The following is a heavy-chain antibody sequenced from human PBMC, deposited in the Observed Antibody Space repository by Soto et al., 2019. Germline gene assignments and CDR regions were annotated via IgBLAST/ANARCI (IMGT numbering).Heavy chain of an antibody. CDR3: ARALGLGAPYYYYYYGMDV. Sequence: SETLSLTCTVSGGSISSGGYYWSWIRQHPGKGLEWIGYIYYSGSTYYNPSLKSRVTISVDTSKNQFSLKLSSVTAADTAVYYCARALGLGAPYYYYYYGMDVWGQGTTVTVSS. J-gene: IGHJ6*02. CDR2: IYYSGST. D-gene: IGHD3-10*01. CDR1: GGSISSGGYY. V-gene: IGHV4-31*03.